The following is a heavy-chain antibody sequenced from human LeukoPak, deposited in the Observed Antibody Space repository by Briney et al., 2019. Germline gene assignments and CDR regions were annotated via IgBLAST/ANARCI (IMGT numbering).Heavy chain of an antibody. V-gene: IGHV7-4-1*02. CDR1: GYTFTSYA. CDR3: TKDDFQGRFDY. Sequence: ASVKVSCKASGYTFTSYAMNWVRQAPGQGLEWMGWINTNTGKSTYAQGFTGRFVFSLDTSVSTAYLQISSLKAEDTAVYYCTKDDFQGRFDYWGRGTLVTVSS. CDR2: INTNTGKS. J-gene: IGHJ4*02. D-gene: IGHD2/OR15-2a*01.